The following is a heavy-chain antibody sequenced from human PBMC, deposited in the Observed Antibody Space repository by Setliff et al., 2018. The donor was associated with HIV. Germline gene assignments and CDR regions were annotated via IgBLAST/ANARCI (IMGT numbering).Heavy chain of an antibody. D-gene: IGHD6-13*01. CDR2: IYHSWGT. Sequence: SETLSLTCRVSGYFINIGHYCGWLRQSPGKGLEWIGTIYHSWGTYYNPSLKSRVTISVDTSKNQFSLKLSSVTAADTAVYYCARGRWIAAAGQIDIWGQGTMVTVSS. CDR1: GYFINIGHY. CDR3: ARGRWIAAAGQIDI. J-gene: IGHJ3*02. V-gene: IGHV4-38-2*02.